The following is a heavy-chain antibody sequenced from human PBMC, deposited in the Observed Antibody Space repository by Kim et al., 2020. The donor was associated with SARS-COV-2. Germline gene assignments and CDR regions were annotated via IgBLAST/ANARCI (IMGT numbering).Heavy chain of an antibody. CDR2: ISYDGSNK. CDR3: ARDFFSEGPGFDY. CDR1: GFTFSCYA. Sequence: GGSLRLSCAASGFTFSCYAMHWVRQAPGKGLEWVAVISYDGSNKYYADSVKGRFTISRDNSKNTLYLQMNSLRAEDTAVYYCARDFFSEGPGFDYWGQGT. J-gene: IGHJ4*02. V-gene: IGHV3-30-3*01.